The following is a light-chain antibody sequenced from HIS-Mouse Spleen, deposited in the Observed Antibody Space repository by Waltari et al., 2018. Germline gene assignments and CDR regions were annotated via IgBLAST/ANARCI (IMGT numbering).Light chain of an antibody. CDR3: SSYTSSSFNVV. V-gene: IGLV2-14*03. Sequence: QSALTQPASVSGSPGQSITISCPGTRSDVGGYNYVSLYQQHPGKAPKLMIYDVSNRPSGVSNRFSGSKSGNTASLTISGLQAEDEADYYCSSYTSSSFNVVFGGGTKLTVL. CDR1: RSDVGGYNY. J-gene: IGLJ2*01. CDR2: DVS.